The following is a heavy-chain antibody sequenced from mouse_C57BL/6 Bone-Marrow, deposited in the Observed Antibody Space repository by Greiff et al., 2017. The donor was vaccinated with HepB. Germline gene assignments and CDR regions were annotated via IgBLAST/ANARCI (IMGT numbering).Heavy chain of an antibody. CDR3: ARRDYSNLYYFDY. D-gene: IGHD2-5*01. J-gene: IGHJ2*01. V-gene: IGHV1-64*01. CDR2: IHPNSGST. CDR1: GYTFTSYW. Sequence: QVQLQQSGAELVKPGASVKLSCKASGYTFTSYWMHWVKQRPGQGLEWIGMIHPNSGSTNYNEKFKSKATLTVDKSSSTAYMQLSSLTSEDSAVYYCARRDYSNLYYFDYWGQGTTLTVSS.